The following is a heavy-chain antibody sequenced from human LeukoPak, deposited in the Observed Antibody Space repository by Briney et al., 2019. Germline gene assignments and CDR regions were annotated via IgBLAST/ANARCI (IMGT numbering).Heavy chain of an antibody. Sequence: PGGSLRLSCTTSGFNFRAYWMGWVRQAPGKGLEGVSVIYSGGSTYYSDSVKGLFTISRDNSKNTMFLQMNSLRAEDTAVYHCARSGGVITVAPFDCWGQGSLVTVSS. CDR1: GFNFRAYW. CDR3: ARSGGVITVAPFDC. J-gene: IGHJ4*02. V-gene: IGHV3-53*01. D-gene: IGHD4-23*01. CDR2: IYSGGST.